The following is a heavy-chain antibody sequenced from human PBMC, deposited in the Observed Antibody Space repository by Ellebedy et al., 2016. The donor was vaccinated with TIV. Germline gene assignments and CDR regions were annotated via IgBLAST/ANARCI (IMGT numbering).Heavy chain of an antibody. CDR2: ISGYNGNI. CDR3: ARDRPHTLTGPDFDH. Sequence: ASVKVSCKTAGYAFNSYGISWVRQAPGQGLEWMGWISGYNGNISYEQRLQGRVTLTTDTSTSTAYMELRSLRSDDPAVYYYARDRPHTLTGPDFDHWGQGTQVTVSS. D-gene: IGHD3-9*01. CDR1: GYAFNSYG. J-gene: IGHJ4*02. V-gene: IGHV1-18*04.